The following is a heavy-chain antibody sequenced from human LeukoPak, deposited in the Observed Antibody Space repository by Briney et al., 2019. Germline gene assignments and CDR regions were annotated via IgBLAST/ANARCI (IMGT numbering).Heavy chain of an antibody. CDR1: GFTFSSYA. J-gene: IGHJ6*02. D-gene: IGHD3-22*01. Sequence: PGGSLRLSCAASGFTFSSYAMSWVRQAPGKGLEWVSSISSSSTYIYYADSVKGRFTISGDNAKNSLYLQMNSLRAEDTAVYYCARDFLAYYDSSGFAVDVWGQGATGTVSS. V-gene: IGHV3-21*01. CDR2: ISSSSTYI. CDR3: ARDFLAYYDSSGFAVDV.